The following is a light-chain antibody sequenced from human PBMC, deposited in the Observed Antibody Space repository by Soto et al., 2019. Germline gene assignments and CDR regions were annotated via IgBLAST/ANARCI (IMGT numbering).Light chain of an antibody. V-gene: IGLV1-40*01. J-gene: IGLJ3*02. CDR3: QSYDSSLSGPCV. CDR1: SSNIGAGYD. Sequence: QSVLTQPPSVSGAPGQRVTISCTGSSSNIGAGYDVHWYQQLPGTAPKLLIYGNSNRPSGVPDRFSGSKSGTSASLAITGLQADDEADYYCQSYDSSLSGPCVFGGGTKLTVL. CDR2: GNS.